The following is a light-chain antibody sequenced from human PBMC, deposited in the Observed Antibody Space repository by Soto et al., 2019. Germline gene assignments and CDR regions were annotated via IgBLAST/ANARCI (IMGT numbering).Light chain of an antibody. CDR1: TGAVTNGYF. CDR2: STV. Sequence: QTVVTQEPSLTVSPGETVTLTCASSTGAVTNGYFPKWFQQKPGQAPRTLIYSTVNRHSWTPARFSGSLLGGKAALTLSGVQPEDEADYYCLLYYGGAQIFGGGTKLTVL. CDR3: LLYYGGAQI. J-gene: IGLJ2*01. V-gene: IGLV7-43*01.